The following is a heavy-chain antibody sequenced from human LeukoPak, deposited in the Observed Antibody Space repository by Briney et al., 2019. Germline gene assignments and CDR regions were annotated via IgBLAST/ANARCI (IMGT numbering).Heavy chain of an antibody. V-gene: IGHV3-23*01. D-gene: IGHD6-19*01. Sequence: GGSLRLSCAASGFTFSSYPMSWVRQAPGKGLEWVSAISGSGGSTYYADSVKGRFTISRDNSKNTLYLQMNSLRAEDTAVYYCAKSSGWYRDYFDYWGQGTLVTVSS. CDR2: ISGSGGST. CDR3: AKSSGWYRDYFDY. CDR1: GFTFSSYP. J-gene: IGHJ4*02.